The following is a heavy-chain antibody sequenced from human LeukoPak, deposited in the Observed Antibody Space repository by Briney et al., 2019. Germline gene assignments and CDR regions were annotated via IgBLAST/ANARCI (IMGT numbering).Heavy chain of an antibody. J-gene: IGHJ4*02. Sequence: GGSLRLSCAASGFTFSSYAMHWVRQAPGKGLEWVAVISYDGSNKYYADSVKGRFTISRDNSKNTLYLQMNSLRAEDTAVYYCAKLAYCGGDCYQPPFDYWGQGTLVTVSS. V-gene: IGHV3-30-3*02. CDR2: ISYDGSNK. D-gene: IGHD2-21*02. CDR1: GFTFSSYA. CDR3: AKLAYCGGDCYQPPFDY.